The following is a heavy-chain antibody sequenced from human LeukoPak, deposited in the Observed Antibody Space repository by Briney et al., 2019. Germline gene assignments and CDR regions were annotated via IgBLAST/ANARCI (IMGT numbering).Heavy chain of an antibody. CDR1: GGSISSYY. CDR3: ASLGFCSGSSCYSGTFDF. Sequence: PSETLSLTCAVSGGSISSYYWSWIRQPPGKGLEWIGYIYYNGSTNYNPSLKSRVTISIHTSNKQFSLKLTSVTAADTAIYYCASLGFCSGSSCYSGTFDFWGQGTLVTVSS. D-gene: IGHD2-15*01. V-gene: IGHV4-59*01. J-gene: IGHJ4*02. CDR2: IYYNGST.